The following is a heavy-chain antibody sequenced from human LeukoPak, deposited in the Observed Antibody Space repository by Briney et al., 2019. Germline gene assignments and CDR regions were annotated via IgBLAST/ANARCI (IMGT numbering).Heavy chain of an antibody. V-gene: IGHV3-21*01. CDR2: ISSSSSYI. Sequence: GGSLRLSCAASGFTFSSYSMNWVRQAPGKGLEWVSSISSSSSYIYYADSVKGRFTISRDNAKNSLYLQMNSLRAEDTAVYYCARARVQGIAAAVGKGRFDPWGQGTLVTVSS. D-gene: IGHD6-13*01. CDR3: ARARVQGIAAAVGKGRFDP. J-gene: IGHJ5*02. CDR1: GFTFSSYS.